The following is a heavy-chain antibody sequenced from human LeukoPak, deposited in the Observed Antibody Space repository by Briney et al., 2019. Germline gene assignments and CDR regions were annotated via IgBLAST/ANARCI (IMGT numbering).Heavy chain of an antibody. V-gene: IGHV4-59*01. CDR3: ARGKGAYYDILTGYHNNYGMDV. Sequence: KPSETLSLTCTVSGGSISNYYWSWIRQPPGKGLEWIGYIYYSGSTNYNPPLKSRVTISVDTSKNQFSLKLSSVTAADTAVYYCARGKGAYYDILTGYHNNYGMDVWGQGTTVTVSS. CDR1: GGSISNYY. D-gene: IGHD3-9*01. CDR2: IYYSGST. J-gene: IGHJ6*02.